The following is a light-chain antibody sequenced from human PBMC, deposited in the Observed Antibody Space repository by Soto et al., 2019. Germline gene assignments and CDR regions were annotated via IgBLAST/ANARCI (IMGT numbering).Light chain of an antibody. CDR1: SSDVGSYNL. Sequence: QSVLTQPASASGSPGQSITISCTGISSDVGSYNLDSWYQQHPGKAPKVMIYEVSKRPSGVSNRFSGSKSGNTAFLTISGLQAEDEADYYCCSYADSSTNWVFGGGTKLTVL. CDR2: EVS. CDR3: CSYADSSTNWV. V-gene: IGLV2-23*02. J-gene: IGLJ3*02.